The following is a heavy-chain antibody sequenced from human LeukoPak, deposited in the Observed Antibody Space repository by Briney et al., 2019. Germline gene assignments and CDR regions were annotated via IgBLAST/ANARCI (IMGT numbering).Heavy chain of an antibody. V-gene: IGHV3-7*03. J-gene: IGHJ4*02. CDR2: INQDGSEK. CDR1: GFTFSSYW. Sequence: GGSLRLSCAASGFTFSSYWMSWVRQAPGKGLEWVANINQDGSEKYYVDSVKGRFTISRDNAKNSLYLQMNSLRAEDTAVYYCARDPEYYDFWSGYYRDYFDYWGQGTLVTVSS. D-gene: IGHD3-3*01. CDR3: ARDPEYYDFWSGYYRDYFDY.